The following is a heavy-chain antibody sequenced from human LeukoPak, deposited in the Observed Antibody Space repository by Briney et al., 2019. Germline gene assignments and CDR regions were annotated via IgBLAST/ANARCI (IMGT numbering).Heavy chain of an antibody. V-gene: IGHV3-23*01. Sequence: PGGSLRLSCAASGFTFSSYTMSWVRQAPGKGLEWVSTITTSDGNTYYADSVKGRFTVSRDNSTNTLFLQMNSLRVEDTAVYYCARAISWAYYFDYWGQGTLVTVSS. CDR2: ITTSDGNT. D-gene: IGHD2-21*01. J-gene: IGHJ4*02. CDR3: ARAISWAYYFDY. CDR1: GFTFSSYT.